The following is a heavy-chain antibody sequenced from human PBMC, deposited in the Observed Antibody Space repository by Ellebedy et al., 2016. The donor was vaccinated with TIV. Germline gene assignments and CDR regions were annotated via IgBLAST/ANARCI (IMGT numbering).Heavy chain of an antibody. J-gene: IGHJ5*02. Sequence: ASVKVSCXASRYTCSNSGITWVRQAPGQGLEWMGWISAYNGNTNYAQKLQGRVIMTTDTSTTTAYMELRSLRSDDTAVYYCARVHEYQLMFWFDPWGQGTLVTVSS. CDR1: RYTCSNSG. CDR3: ARVHEYQLMFWFDP. D-gene: IGHD2-2*01. V-gene: IGHV1-18*01. CDR2: ISAYNGNT.